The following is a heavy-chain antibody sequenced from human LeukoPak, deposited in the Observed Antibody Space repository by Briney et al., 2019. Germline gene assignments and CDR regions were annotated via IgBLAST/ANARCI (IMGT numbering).Heavy chain of an antibody. CDR3: ARARGTYSNALDS. Sequence: GGSLRLSCVASEFTFSNYGTHWVRQAPGKGLEWVALIRSDGSNEYYEDSVKGRFTISRDNSKNILYLQMNSLRGEDTAVYYCARARGTYSNALDSWGQGSLVTVSS. J-gene: IGHJ5*01. CDR1: EFTFSNYG. D-gene: IGHD2-15*01. CDR2: IRSDGSNE. V-gene: IGHV3-30*02.